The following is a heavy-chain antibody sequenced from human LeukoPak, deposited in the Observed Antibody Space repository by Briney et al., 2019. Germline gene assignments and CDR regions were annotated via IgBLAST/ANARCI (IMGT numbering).Heavy chain of an antibody. V-gene: IGHV3-21*01. J-gene: IGHJ4*02. CDR3: ARGSTMARGPIIARTGFDY. Sequence: PGGSLRLSCAASGFTFSICGMNWVRQAPGKGLEWVSSISSSSSYIYYADSVKGRFTISRDNAKNSLYLQMNSLRAEDTAVYYCARGSTMARGPIIARTGFDYWGQGTLVTVSS. CDR1: GFTFSICG. CDR2: ISSSSSYI. D-gene: IGHD3-10*01.